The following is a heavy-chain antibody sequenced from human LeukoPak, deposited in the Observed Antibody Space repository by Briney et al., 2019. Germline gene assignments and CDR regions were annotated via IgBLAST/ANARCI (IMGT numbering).Heavy chain of an antibody. V-gene: IGHV3-72*01. Sequence: GGSLRLSCAGSGFTFCHYYIDWVRQAPGKGLEWVARIRNRANSYSIEYAASVKGRFTISRDDSKNSVYLQMNSLKSEDTADYYCVRVMLGSSKFFDLWGRGTLVTVSS. D-gene: IGHD1-26*01. CDR2: IRNRANSYSI. CDR3: VRVMLGSSKFFDL. CDR1: GFTFCHYY. J-gene: IGHJ2*01.